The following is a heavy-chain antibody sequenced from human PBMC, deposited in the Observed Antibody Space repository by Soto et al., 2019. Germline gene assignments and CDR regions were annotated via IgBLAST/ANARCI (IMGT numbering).Heavy chain of an antibody. V-gene: IGHV3-73*01. CDR1: GFTFSASA. CDR2: IRSNGRT. D-gene: IGHD2-15*01. J-gene: IGHJ4*02. CDR3: ARLDCSGGSCYPYYFEH. Sequence: PGGSLRLSCAASGFTFSASAMHWVRQASGKGLEWVGRIRSNGRTAYAASMQGRFTISRDDSKKTAYLQLNSLKTDDTAVYYCARLDCSGGSCYPYYFEHWGQGVLVTVSS.